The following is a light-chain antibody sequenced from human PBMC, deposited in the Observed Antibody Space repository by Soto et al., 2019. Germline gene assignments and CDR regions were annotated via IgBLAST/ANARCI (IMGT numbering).Light chain of an antibody. CDR2: KAS. Sequence: DIQMTQSPSTLAASVGDRITITCRASQDFSNWVAWYQQKPGTAPKFLIYKASSLQSGVPSRYTGIGSGTEFTLTISSLQPDDFATYYCQQYNSYLRTVGQGAKVDIK. J-gene: IGKJ1*01. CDR1: QDFSNW. V-gene: IGKV1-5*03. CDR3: QQYNSYLRT.